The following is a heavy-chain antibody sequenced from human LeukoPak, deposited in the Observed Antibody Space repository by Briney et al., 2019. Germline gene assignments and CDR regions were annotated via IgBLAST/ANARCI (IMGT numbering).Heavy chain of an antibody. CDR1: GGSFSGYY. Sequence: KASETLSLTCAVYGGSFSGYYWSWIRQPPGKGLEWIGEINHSGSTNYNPSLKSRVTISVDTSKNQFSLKLSSVTAADTAVYYGARLRGYSYGPSRYFDLWGRGTLVTVSS. CDR3: ARLRGYSYGPSRYFDL. V-gene: IGHV4-34*01. D-gene: IGHD5-18*01. CDR2: INHSGST. J-gene: IGHJ2*01.